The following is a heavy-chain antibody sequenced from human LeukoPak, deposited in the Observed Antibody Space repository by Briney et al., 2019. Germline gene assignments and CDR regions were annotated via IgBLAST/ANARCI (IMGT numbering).Heavy chain of an antibody. J-gene: IGHJ4*02. Sequence: GGSLRLSCAASGFTFSSYSMNWVRQAPRKGLEWVSSISSSSTDKYYVDAVKGRFTISRDNAKNSLYLQMNSPRAEDTAVYYCARVAASGYWGQGTLVTVSS. CDR1: GFTFSSYS. V-gene: IGHV3-21*01. D-gene: IGHD6-25*01. CDR2: ISSSSTDK. CDR3: ARVAASGY.